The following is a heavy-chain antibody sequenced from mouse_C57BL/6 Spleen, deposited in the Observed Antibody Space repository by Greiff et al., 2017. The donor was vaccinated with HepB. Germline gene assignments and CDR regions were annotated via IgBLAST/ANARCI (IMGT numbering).Heavy chain of an antibody. D-gene: IGHD2-3*01. V-gene: IGHV1-80*01. CDR1: GYAFSSYW. CDR2: IYPGDGDT. CDR3: ARKDGYDPIFAY. J-gene: IGHJ3*01. Sequence: VQLKQSGAELVKPGASVKISCKASGYAFSSYWMNWVKQRPGKGLEWIGQIYPGDGDTNYNGKFKGKATLTADKSSSTAYMQLSSLTSEDSAVYFCARKDGYDPIFAYWGQGTLVTVSA.